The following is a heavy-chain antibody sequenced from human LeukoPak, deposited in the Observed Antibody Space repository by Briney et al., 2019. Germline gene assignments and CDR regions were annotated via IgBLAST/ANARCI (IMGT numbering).Heavy chain of an antibody. CDR1: GFTFSTYV. V-gene: IGHV3-30*04. CDR3: ARDRPMIVVADSFDL. D-gene: IGHD3-22*01. CDR2: ISYDGSNK. Sequence: GGSLRLSCAASGFTFSTYVMHWVRQAPGKGLEWVAVISYDGSNKYYADSVKGRFTISRDNSKNTLYLLMNSLRAEDTAVYYCARDRPMIVVADSFDLWGQGTVVTVSS. J-gene: IGHJ3*01.